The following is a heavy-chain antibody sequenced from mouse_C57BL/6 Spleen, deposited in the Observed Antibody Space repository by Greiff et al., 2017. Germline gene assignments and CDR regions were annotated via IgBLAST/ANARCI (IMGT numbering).Heavy chain of an antibody. V-gene: IGHV1-64*01. CDR1: GYTFTSYW. CDR2: IHPNSGST. J-gene: IGHJ3*01. D-gene: IGHD2-3*01. Sequence: VQLQQPGAELVKPGASVKLSCKASGYTFTSYWMHWVKQRPGQGLEWIGMIHPNSGSTNYNEKFKSKATLTVDKSSSTAYMQLSSLTSEDSAVYYCARNHDGYYGFAYWGQGTLVTVSA. CDR3: ARNHDGYYGFAY.